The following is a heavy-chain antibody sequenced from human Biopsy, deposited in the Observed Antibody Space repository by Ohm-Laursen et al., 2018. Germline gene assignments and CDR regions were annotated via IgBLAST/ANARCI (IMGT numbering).Heavy chain of an antibody. CDR2: ITVSADTT. CDR1: GFTFSSYA. J-gene: IGHJ6*02. D-gene: IGHD3-3*02. Sequence: SLRLSCSASGFTFSSYAMNWVRQAPGKGLEWVSAITVSADTTYYADSVRGRFTVSRDNSQNTLYLQMNSLRAEDTAVYYCTRLAYYYYYGMDVWGQGTTVTVSS. V-gene: IGHV3-23*01. CDR3: TRLAYYYYYGMDV.